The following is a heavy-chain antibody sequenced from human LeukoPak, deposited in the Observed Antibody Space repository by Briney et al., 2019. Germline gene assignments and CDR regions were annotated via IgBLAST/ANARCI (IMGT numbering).Heavy chain of an antibody. CDR1: GYTFTSYD. CDR3: ARGPRRIAAAGIP. D-gene: IGHD6-13*01. J-gene: IGHJ5*02. CDR2: MNPNSGNT. Sequence: ASVKVSCKASGYTFTSYDINWVRQATGQGLEWMGWMNPNSGNTGYAQKFQGRVTMTRNASISTAYMELSSLRSEDTAVYYCARGPRRIAAAGIPWGQGTLVTVSS. V-gene: IGHV1-8*01.